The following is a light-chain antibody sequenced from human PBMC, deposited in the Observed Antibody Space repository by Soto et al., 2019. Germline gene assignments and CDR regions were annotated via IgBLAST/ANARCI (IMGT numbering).Light chain of an antibody. CDR1: QSISSY. CDR3: QQSYSTPRGT. J-gene: IGKJ1*01. V-gene: IGKV1-39*01. CDR2: AAS. Sequence: DIQMTQSPSSLSASVGDRVTITCRASQSISSYLNWYQQKPGKAPKLLICAASSLQSGVPSRFSGSGSGTDFTLTISSLQPEDFATYYCQQSYSTPRGTFGQGTKVEIK.